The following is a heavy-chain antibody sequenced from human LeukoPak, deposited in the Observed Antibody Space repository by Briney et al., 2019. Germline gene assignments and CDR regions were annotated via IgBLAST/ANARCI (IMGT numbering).Heavy chain of an antibody. CDR2: IYNSGNT. CDR3: ARIGIVVVTPYFEY. V-gene: IGHV4-59*01. CDR1: GGSISSYY. D-gene: IGHD2-21*02. J-gene: IGHJ4*02. Sequence: SETLSLTCTVSGGSISSYYWSWIRQPPGKGLEWIGYIYNSGNTNYNPSLKSRVTISIDTSKNQFSLRLSSVTAADTAVYYCARIGIVVVTPYFEYWGQGTLVTVSS.